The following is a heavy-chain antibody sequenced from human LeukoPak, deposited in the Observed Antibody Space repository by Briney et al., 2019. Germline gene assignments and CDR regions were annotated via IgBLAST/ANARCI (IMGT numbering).Heavy chain of an antibody. J-gene: IGHJ6*02. Sequence: ASVKVSCKASGYTFSSYGISWVRQAPGQGLEWMGWISVYNGHTNYVQNLQGRVTMTTDTSTSTAYMELRSLRSDDTAVYYCARAVYYGMDVWGQGTTVTVSS. CDR2: ISVYNGHT. CDR3: ARAVYYGMDV. CDR1: GYTFSSYG. V-gene: IGHV1-18*01.